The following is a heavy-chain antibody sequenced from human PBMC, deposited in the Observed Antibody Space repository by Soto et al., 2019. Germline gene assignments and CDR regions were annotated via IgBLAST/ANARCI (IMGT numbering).Heavy chain of an antibody. Sequence: LGESLKMSCKGSGYSFTTYWICGGRQMPGKGLELMGMIYPGYSRTTESPSFQGQVMISADSSIRASYLEWISLKGSCAAVYYFARDLHYGGPSETFDRRGKAIMVTVSS. CDR1: GYSFTTYW. V-gene: IGHV5-51*01. D-gene: IGHD4-17*01. J-gene: IGHJ3*02. CDR3: ARDLHYGGPSETFDR. CDR2: IYPGYSRT.